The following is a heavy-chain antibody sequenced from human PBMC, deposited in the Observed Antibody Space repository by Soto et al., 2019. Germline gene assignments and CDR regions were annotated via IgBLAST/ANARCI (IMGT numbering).Heavy chain of an antibody. CDR1: GGFYNNYA. CDR2: IIPYSAST. D-gene: IGHD2-2*01. V-gene: IGHV1-69*12. Sequence: QAHLEQSGTAVRKFGSSVRVSCQASGGFYNNYAIIWVRQAPGQGLEWVGGIIPYSASTNLATKFRDRVTITADRYTDTAYVSLISLRSEDTAVYYCARARYVESQTGKTYYYGLDVWGQGATVIV. CDR3: ARARYVESQTGKTYYYGLDV. J-gene: IGHJ6*02.